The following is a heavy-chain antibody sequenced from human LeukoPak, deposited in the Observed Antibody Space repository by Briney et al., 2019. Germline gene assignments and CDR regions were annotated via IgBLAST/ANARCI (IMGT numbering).Heavy chain of an antibody. CDR3: AREPRNYYDSSGYYEDAFDI. CDR2: IYSGGST. D-gene: IGHD3-22*01. V-gene: IGHV3-66*02. CDR1: GFTVSSNY. J-gene: IGHJ3*02. Sequence: GGSLRLSCAASGFTVSSNYMSWVRQAPGKGLEWVSVIYSGGSTYYADSVKGRFTISRDNSKNTLYLQMNSLRAEDTAVYYCAREPRNYYDSSGYYEDAFDIWGQGTVVTATS.